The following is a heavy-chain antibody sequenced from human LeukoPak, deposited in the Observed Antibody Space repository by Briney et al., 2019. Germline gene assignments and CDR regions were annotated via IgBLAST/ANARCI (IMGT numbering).Heavy chain of an antibody. CDR1: GGSFSGYY. CDR3: ARVAGCSSTSCYTGFDP. V-gene: IGHV4-34*01. Sequence: SETLSLTCAVYGGSFSGYYWSWIRRPPGKGLEWIGEINHSGSTNYNPSLKSRVTISVDTSKNQFSLRLSSVTAADTAVYYCARVAGCSSTSCYTGFDPWGQGTLVTVSS. D-gene: IGHD2-2*02. CDR2: INHSGST. J-gene: IGHJ5*02.